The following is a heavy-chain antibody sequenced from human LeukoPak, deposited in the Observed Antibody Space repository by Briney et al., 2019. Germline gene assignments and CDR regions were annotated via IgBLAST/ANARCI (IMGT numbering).Heavy chain of an antibody. J-gene: IGHJ4*02. Sequence: TGGSLRLSCVASGFTFSDYFMSWIRQAPGKGLEWLSFINSAGDNIYYADSVKGRFTISRDNAKKTLYLEMNSLRMEDTAIYYCATSRVFDYWGQGTLVTVSS. V-gene: IGHV3-11*04. CDR3: ATSRVFDY. CDR1: GFTFSDYF. CDR2: INSAGDNI.